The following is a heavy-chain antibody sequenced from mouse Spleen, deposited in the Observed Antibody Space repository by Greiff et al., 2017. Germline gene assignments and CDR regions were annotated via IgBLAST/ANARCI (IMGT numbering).Heavy chain of an antibody. CDR2: ISGGGSYT. CDR1: GFTFSSYG. V-gene: IGHV5-9-2*01. CDR3: ARLGKDAMDY. J-gene: IGHJ4*01. Sequence: EVQLQESGGGLVKPGGSLKLSCAASGFTFSSYGMSWVRQTPEKRLEWVATISGGGSYTYYPDSVKGRFTISRDNAKNTLYLQMSSLRSEDTAMYYCARLGKDAMDYWGQGTSVTVSS.